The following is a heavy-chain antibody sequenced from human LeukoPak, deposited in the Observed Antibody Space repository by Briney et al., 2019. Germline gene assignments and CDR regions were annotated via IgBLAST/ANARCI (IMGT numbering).Heavy chain of an antibody. D-gene: IGHD3-22*01. V-gene: IGHV4-30-4*08. Sequence: SQTLSLTCTVSGGSISSGDYYWSWIRQPPGKGLEWIGYIYYSGSTYYNPSLKSRVTISVDTSKNQFSLKLSSVTAADTAVYYCARGPPDSSGYYFSYFDYWGQGTLVTVSS. CDR2: IYYSGST. J-gene: IGHJ4*02. CDR3: ARGPPDSSGYYFSYFDY. CDR1: GGSISSGDYY.